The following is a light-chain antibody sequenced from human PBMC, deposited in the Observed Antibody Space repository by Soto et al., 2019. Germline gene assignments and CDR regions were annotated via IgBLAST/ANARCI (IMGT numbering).Light chain of an antibody. CDR2: LGS. CDR1: QSLLHSNGCNY. Sequence: DLVMTQSPLSLPVTPGEPASISCRSSQSLLHSNGCNYLDWYLQKPGQSPQLLIYLGSNRASGVPDRFSGSGSGTDFTLKISRVEAEDVGVYYCMQALQTSFTFGPGTKVDIK. V-gene: IGKV2-28*01. CDR3: MQALQTSFT. J-gene: IGKJ3*01.